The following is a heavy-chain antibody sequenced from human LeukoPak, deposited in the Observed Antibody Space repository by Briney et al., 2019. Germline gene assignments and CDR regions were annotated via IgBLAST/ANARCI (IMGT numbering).Heavy chain of an antibody. CDR2: IRGSGYST. CDR1: GFTFSSYA. V-gene: IGHV3-23*01. CDR3: AKRADGCSGVSCYYYYMDV. J-gene: IGHJ6*03. Sequence: GGSLRLSCAASGFTFSSYAMSWVRQAPGKGLEWVSAIRGSGYSTYYADSVKGRFTISRDNSKNTLYLQMNSLRAEDTAVYYCAKRADGCSGVSCYYYYMDVWGKGTTVTVSS. D-gene: IGHD2-15*01.